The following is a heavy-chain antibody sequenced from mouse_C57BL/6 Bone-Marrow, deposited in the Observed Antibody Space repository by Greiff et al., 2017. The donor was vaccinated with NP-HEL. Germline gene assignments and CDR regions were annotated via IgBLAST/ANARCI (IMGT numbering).Heavy chain of an antibody. Sequence: EVKLQESGAELVRPGASVKLSCTASGFNIKDDYMHWVKQRPEQGLEWIGWIDPENGDTEYASKFQGKATITADTSSNTAYLQLSSLTSEDTAVYYCTLYYSNVAYWGQGTLVTVSA. CDR3: TLYYSNVAY. CDR2: IDPENGDT. CDR1: GFNIKDDY. D-gene: IGHD2-5*01. J-gene: IGHJ3*01. V-gene: IGHV14-4*01.